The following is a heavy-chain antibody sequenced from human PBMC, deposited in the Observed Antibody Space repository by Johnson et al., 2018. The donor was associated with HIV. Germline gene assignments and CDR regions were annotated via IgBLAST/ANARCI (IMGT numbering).Heavy chain of an antibody. Sequence: VQLVESGGGVVQPGRSLRLSCAASGFTFSTYDMYWVRQATGKGLEWVSTIGTAGDTYYAGSVKGRFTISRENANNSLYLQMNSLRAGDTAVYYGARTGVLGAFDIWGQGTMVTVSS. CDR2: IGTAGDT. D-gene: IGHD2-8*02. CDR1: GFTFSTYD. CDR3: ARTGVLGAFDI. V-gene: IGHV3-13*01. J-gene: IGHJ3*02.